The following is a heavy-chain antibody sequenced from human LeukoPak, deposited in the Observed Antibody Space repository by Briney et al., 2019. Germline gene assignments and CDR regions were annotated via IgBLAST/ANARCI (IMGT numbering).Heavy chain of an antibody. J-gene: IGHJ3*02. Sequence: MPSETLSLTCTVSGGSISSYYWSWIRQPAGKGLEWIGRIYTSGSTNYNPSLKSRVTMSVDTSKNQFSLKLSSVTAADTAVYYCAREIRYYGSGIFAFDIWGQGTMVTVSS. V-gene: IGHV4-4*07. CDR3: AREIRYYGSGIFAFDI. CDR2: IYTSGST. D-gene: IGHD3-10*01. CDR1: GGSISSYY.